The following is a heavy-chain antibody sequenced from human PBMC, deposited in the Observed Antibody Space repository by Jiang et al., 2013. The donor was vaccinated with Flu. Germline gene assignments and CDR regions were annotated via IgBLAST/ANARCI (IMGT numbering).Heavy chain of an antibody. J-gene: IGHJ6*02. CDR2: INSDSGGS. Sequence: KPGASVKVACKASGYTFSGHYMHWVRQAPGQGLEWVGRINSDSGGSSNAQKFQGRVTMTRDTSIGTAYMELSGLRSDDTAVYYCARERDSATGFFYRGMDVWGQGTTVTVSS. V-gene: IGHV1-2*06. D-gene: IGHD6-13*01. CDR3: ARERDSATGFFYRGMDV. CDR1: GYTFSGHY.